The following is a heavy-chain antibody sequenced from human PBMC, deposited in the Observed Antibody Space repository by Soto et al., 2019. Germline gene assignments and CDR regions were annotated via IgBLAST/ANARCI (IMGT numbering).Heavy chain of an antibody. CDR3: ARHPDIVATSTDY. D-gene: IGHD5-12*01. V-gene: IGHV5-51*01. J-gene: IGHJ4*02. CDR1: GYSFTSYW. Sequence: PXDSLTISCKGSGYSFTSYWIGWVRQMPGKGLEWMGIIYPGDSDTRYSPSFQGQVTISADKSISTAYLQWSSLKASDTAMYYCARHPDIVATSTDYWGQGTLVTVSS. CDR2: IYPGDSDT.